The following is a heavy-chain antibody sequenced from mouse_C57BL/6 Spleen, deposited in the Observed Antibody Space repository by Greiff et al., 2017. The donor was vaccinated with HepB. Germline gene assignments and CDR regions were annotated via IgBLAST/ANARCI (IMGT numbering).Heavy chain of an antibody. V-gene: IGHV5-12*01. J-gene: IGHJ4*01. CDR3: GRQGGHDYFLYAMDD. CDR2: ISNGGGST. Sequence: DVMLVESGGGLVQPGGSLKLSCAASGFTFSDYYMYWVRQTPEKRLEWVAYISNGGGSTYYPDTVKGRFTISRDNAKNTLYLQMSRLKSEDTAMYYCGRQGGHDYFLYAMDDWGKGTSVTVSS. CDR1: GFTFSDYY. D-gene: IGHD2-4*01.